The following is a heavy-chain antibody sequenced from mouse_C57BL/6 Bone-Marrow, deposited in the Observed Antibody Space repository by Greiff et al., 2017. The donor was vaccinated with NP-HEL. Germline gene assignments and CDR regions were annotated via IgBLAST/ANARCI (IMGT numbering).Heavy chain of an antibody. J-gene: IGHJ4*01. CDR2: IYPGDGDT. Sequence: QVQLQQSGPELVKPGASVKIPCKASGYAFSSSWMNWVKQRPGKGLEWIGRIYPGDGDTNYNGKFKGKATLTADKSSSTAYMQLSSLTSEDSAVYFCARSTMVTDYYAMDYWGQGTSVTVSS. CDR1: GYAFSSSW. D-gene: IGHD2-2*01. V-gene: IGHV1-82*01. CDR3: ARSTMVTDYYAMDY.